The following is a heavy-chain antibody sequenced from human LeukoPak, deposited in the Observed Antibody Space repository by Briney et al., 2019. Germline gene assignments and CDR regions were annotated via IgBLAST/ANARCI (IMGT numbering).Heavy chain of an antibody. J-gene: IGHJ4*02. V-gene: IGHV3-43D*04. CDR3: AKDHCSSTSCYADY. CDR1: GFTFDDYA. Sequence: PGGSLRLSCTASGFTFDDYAMQWVRQAPGKGREWVSLISRGGGSTYYADSVKGRFSIFRDNSKNSLYLQMNSLRAEDTALYYCAKDHCSSTSCYADYWGQGTLVTVSS. CDR2: ISRGGGST. D-gene: IGHD2-2*01.